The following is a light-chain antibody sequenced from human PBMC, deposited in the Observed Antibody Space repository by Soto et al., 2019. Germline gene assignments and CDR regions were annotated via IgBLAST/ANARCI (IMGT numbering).Light chain of an antibody. CDR1: QGISNS. V-gene: IGKV1-17*03. Sequence: EIQVTESPAVMCASVVDRVTITCRASQGISNSLAWFQQKPGKVPKRLMYAASSLQSGVPSRFSGSGSGTAFTLTIRRPQHADFATHPSQKSNRNRPFAQGTKVDI. J-gene: IGKJ1*01. CDR3: QKSNRNRP. CDR2: AAS.